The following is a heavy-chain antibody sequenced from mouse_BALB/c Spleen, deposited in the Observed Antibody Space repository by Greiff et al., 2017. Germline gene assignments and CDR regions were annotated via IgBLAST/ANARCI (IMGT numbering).Heavy chain of an antibody. CDR2: ISDGGSYT. D-gene: IGHD1-1*01. CDR1: GFTFSDYY. J-gene: IGHJ2*01. V-gene: IGHV5-4*02. Sequence: EVQLVESGGGLVKPGGSLKLSCAASGFTFSDYYMYWVRQTPEKRLEWVATISDGGSYTYYPDSVKGRFTISRDNAKNNLYLQMSSLKSEDTAMYYCARGYYGSSPLDYWGQGTTLTVSS. CDR3: ARGYYGSSPLDY.